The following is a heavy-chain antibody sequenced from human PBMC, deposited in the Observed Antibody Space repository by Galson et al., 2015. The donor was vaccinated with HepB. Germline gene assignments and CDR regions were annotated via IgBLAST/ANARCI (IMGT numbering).Heavy chain of an antibody. D-gene: IGHD3-3*01. CDR3: AVNMRRGTSAY. Sequence: SLRLSCAASGFTISDYGIDRVRLPPGKGLEWVSGIGSSGTIYYTDSVKGRFTISRDNSKNTVYLQMDSLSAEDTAQYYCAVNMRRGTSAYWGQGTLVTVSS. V-gene: IGHV3-23*01. CDR2: IGSSGTI. J-gene: IGHJ4*02. CDR1: GFTISDYG.